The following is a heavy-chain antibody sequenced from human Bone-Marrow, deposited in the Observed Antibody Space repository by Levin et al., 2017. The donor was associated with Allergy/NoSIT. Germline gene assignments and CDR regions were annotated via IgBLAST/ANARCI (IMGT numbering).Heavy chain of an antibody. J-gene: IGHJ2*01. CDR3: AKRVKLRLLWYFDL. CDR1: GFTFSSYA. Sequence: GESLKISCAASGFTFSSYAMSWVRQAPGKGLEWVSAISGSGGSTYYADSVKGRFTISRDNSKNTLYLQMNSLRAEDTAVYYCAKRVKLRLLWYFDLWGRGTLVTVSS. D-gene: IGHD1-7*01. CDR2: ISGSGGST. V-gene: IGHV3-23*01.